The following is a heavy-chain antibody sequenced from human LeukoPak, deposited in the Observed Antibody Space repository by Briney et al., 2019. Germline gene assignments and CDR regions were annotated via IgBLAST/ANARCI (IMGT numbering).Heavy chain of an antibody. D-gene: IGHD6-13*01. V-gene: IGHV4-34*01. CDR3: ASLAAGYGMDV. J-gene: IGHJ6*02. Sequence: SETLSLTCAVYGGSLSGYYWSWIRQPPGKGLEWIGEINHSGSTNYNPSLKSRVTISVDTSKNQSSLKLSSVTAADTAVYYCASLAAGYGMDVWGQGTTVTVSS. CDR2: INHSGST. CDR1: GGSLSGYY.